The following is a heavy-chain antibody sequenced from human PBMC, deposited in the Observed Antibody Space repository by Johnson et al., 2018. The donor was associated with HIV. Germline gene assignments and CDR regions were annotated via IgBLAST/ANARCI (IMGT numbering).Heavy chain of an antibody. CDR2: ISYAGSNK. J-gene: IGHJ3*01. CDR1: GFTFSTYG. CDR3: ARDTGYCSGGRCDDAFDV. Sequence: VQLVESGGGVVQPGGSLRLSCAASGFTFSTYGVHWVRQAPGKGLEWVVVISYAGSNKSYADSVKGRFTISRDNSKNTLYLQMNSLRAEDTAVYCCARDTGYCSGGRCDDAFDVWGQGTVVTVSS. D-gene: IGHD2-15*01. V-gene: IGHV3-30*19.